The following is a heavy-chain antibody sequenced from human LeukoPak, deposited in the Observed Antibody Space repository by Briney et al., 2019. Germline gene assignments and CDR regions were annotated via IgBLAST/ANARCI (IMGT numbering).Heavy chain of an antibody. CDR2: INHSGST. CDR3: ARGRYSYGHYGSPPHFDY. Sequence: SETLSLTCAVYGVPFSGYYWSWIRQPPGKGLEWIGEINHSGSTNYNPSLKSRVTISVDTSKNQFSLKLSSVTAADTAVYYCARGRYSYGHYGSPPHFDYWGQGTLVTVSS. V-gene: IGHV4-34*01. J-gene: IGHJ4*02. D-gene: IGHD5-18*01. CDR1: GVPFSGYY.